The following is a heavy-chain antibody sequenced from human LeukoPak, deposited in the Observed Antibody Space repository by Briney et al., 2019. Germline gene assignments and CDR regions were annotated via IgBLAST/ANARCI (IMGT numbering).Heavy chain of an antibody. CDR2: ISAYNGNT. CDR3: ARDGDVLRYFDWSDSEFDY. D-gene: IGHD3-9*01. Sequence: ASVKVSCKASGYTFTSYGISWLRQAPGQGLEWMGWISAYNGNTNYAQKLQGRVTMTTDTSTSTAYMELRSLRSDDTAVYYCARDGDVLRYFDWSDSEFDYWGQGTLVTVSS. V-gene: IGHV1-18*01. CDR1: GYTFTSYG. J-gene: IGHJ4*02.